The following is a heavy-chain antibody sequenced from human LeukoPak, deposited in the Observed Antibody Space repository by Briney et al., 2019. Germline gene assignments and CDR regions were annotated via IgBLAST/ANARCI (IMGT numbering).Heavy chain of an antibody. J-gene: IGHJ4*02. CDR2: IYYSGST. CDR1: GGSISSYY. V-gene: IGHV4-59*01. D-gene: IGHD3-16*01. Sequence: SETLSLTCTVSGGSISSYYWSWIRQPPEKGLEWIGYIYYSGSTNYNPSLKSRVTISVDTSKNQFSLKLNSVTAADTAVYYCARGDDFVWGSYSYWGQGILVTVSS. CDR3: ARGDDFVWGSYSY.